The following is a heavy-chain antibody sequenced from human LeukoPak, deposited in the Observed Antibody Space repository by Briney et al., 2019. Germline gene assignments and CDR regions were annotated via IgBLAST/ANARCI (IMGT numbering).Heavy chain of an antibody. CDR3: AGGTGAVAGRNWFDP. CDR2: IIPIFGTA. CDR1: GYTFTGYY. J-gene: IGHJ5*02. D-gene: IGHD6-19*01. V-gene: IGHV1-69*13. Sequence: GASVKVSCKASGYTFTGYYMQWVRQAPGQGLEWMGGIIPIFGTANYAQKFQGRVTITADESTSTAYMELSSLRSEDTAVYYCAGGTGAVAGRNWFDPWGQGTLVTVSS.